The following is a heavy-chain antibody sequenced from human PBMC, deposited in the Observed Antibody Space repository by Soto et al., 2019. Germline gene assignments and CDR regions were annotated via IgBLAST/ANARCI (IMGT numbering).Heavy chain of an antibody. D-gene: IGHD4-17*01. CDR1: GYTFSSYG. Sequence: QVHLMQSGAEVKSPGASVRVSCKASGYTFSSYGVSWVRQAPGQGLEFMGWISVYNGHTNYAQKFQGRVTMTTDTSTSTAYMELSSLRSADTAVYFCARCDFGDYVPPLDHWCQGTLVTVSA. J-gene: IGHJ4*02. V-gene: IGHV1-18*01. CDR3: ARCDFGDYVPPLDH. CDR2: ISVYNGHT.